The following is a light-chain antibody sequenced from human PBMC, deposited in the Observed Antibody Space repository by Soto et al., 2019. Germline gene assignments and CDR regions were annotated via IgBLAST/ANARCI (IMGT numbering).Light chain of an antibody. CDR3: QKYSSVPV. J-gene: IGKJ3*01. Sequence: DIQMTQSPTSLSASVGDRVTITCRASQGIRNFVAWYQQKPGKAPKLLIYAASTLQSGVPSRFSGSGSGTDFPLTSNSLQPEDVATYSCQKYSSVPVFGPGTKVEIK. CDR1: QGIRNF. CDR2: AAS. V-gene: IGKV1-27*01.